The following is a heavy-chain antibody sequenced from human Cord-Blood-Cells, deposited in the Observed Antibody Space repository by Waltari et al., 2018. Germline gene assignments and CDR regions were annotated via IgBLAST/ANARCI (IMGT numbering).Heavy chain of an antibody. D-gene: IGHD1-20*01. V-gene: IGHV1-69*01. Sequence: QVQLVQSGAEVKKPGSSVKVSCKASGGALGSYAISWGRQAPGQGHERMVGFIPIFGTANYTLKFQGRVTXTADDSTRTAYMGLGSLRSEDTAVYYCARDSNWNYFQHWGQGTLVTVSS. J-gene: IGHJ1*01. CDR2: FIPIFGTA. CDR1: GGALGSYA. CDR3: ARDSNWNYFQH.